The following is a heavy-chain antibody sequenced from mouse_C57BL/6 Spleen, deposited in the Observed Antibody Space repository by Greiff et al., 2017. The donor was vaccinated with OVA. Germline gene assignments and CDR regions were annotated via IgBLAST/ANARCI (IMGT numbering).Heavy chain of an antibody. CDR2: IAPSDSYT. D-gene: IGHD1-1*01. J-gene: IGHJ2*01. CDR3: ARYYYGSSSHYFGY. Sequence: VQLQQPGAELVKPGASVKLSCKASGYTFTSYWMQWVKQRPGQGLEWIGEIAPSDSYTNYNQKFKGKATLTVDTSSSTAYMQLSSLTSEDSAVYYCARYYYGSSSHYFGYWGQGTTLTVSS. V-gene: IGHV1-50*01. CDR1: GYTFTSYW.